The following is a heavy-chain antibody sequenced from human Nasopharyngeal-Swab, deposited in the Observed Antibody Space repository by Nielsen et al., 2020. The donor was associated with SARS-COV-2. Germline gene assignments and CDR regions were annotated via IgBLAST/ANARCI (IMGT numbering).Heavy chain of an antibody. D-gene: IGHD2-21*02. Sequence: SETLSLTCTVSGGSISSSSYYWGWIRQPPGKGLEWIGSIYYSGSTYYNPSLKSRVTISVDTSRNQFSLKLSSVTAADTAVYYCAREVTDGLYYGMDVWGQGTTVTVSS. J-gene: IGHJ6*02. CDR1: GGSISSSSYY. V-gene: IGHV4-39*07. CDR3: AREVTDGLYYGMDV. CDR2: IYYSGST.